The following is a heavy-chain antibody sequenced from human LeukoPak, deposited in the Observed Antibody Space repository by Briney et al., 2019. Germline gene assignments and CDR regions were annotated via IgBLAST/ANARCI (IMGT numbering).Heavy chain of an antibody. CDR1: GGSISSYY. J-gene: IGHJ6*03. Sequence: SETLSLTCTVSGGSISSYYWSWIRQPPAKGLEWIGYIYYSGSTNYNPSLKSRVTISVDTSKNQFSLKLSSVTASDTAVYYCARGYCSGGSCYSYYYYNYMDVWGKGTTVTVSS. CDR3: ARGYCSGGSCYSYYYYNYMDV. CDR2: IYYSGST. D-gene: IGHD2-15*01. V-gene: IGHV4-59*12.